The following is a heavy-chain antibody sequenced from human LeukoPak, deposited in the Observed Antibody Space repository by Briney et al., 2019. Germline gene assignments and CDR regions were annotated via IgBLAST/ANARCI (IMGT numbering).Heavy chain of an antibody. D-gene: IGHD3-22*01. J-gene: IGHJ4*02. CDR3: ARDPFPASDDSSGYFDY. Sequence: PSETLSLTCTVSGGSFSSYYWSWIRQPAGKGLDWIGRIYNSGGTNYNPSLESRVTMSVDTSKNQFSLKLSSVTAADTAVYYCARDPFPASDDSSGYFDYWGQGTLVTVSS. CDR1: GGSFSSYY. CDR2: IYNSGGT. V-gene: IGHV4-4*07.